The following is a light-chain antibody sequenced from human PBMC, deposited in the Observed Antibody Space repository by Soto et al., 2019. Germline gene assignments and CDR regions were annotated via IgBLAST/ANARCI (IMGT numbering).Light chain of an antibody. CDR3: QQYGSSPTWT. CDR1: QSVGSN. CDR2: GAS. Sequence: IVMTQSPDTLSVSPGERVTLSCRAGQSVGSNLAWYQQKPGQAPRLLIYGASTRATGIPDRFSGSGSGTDFTLTISRLEPEDFAVYYCQQYGSSPTWTFGQGTKVDI. V-gene: IGKV3-20*01. J-gene: IGKJ1*01.